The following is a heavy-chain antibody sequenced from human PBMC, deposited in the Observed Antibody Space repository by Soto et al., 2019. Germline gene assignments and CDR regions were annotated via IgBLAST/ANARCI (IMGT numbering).Heavy chain of an antibody. J-gene: IGHJ4*02. Sequence: WGSLRLSCAASGFTFDDYAMHWVRQAPGKGLEWVSLISGDGGSTYYADSVKGRFTISRDNSKNSLYLQMNSLRTEDTALYYCAKSTVDTAMVRYDYWGQGTLVTVSS. D-gene: IGHD5-18*01. CDR1: GFTFDDYA. V-gene: IGHV3-43*02. CDR2: ISGDGGST. CDR3: AKSTVDTAMVRYDY.